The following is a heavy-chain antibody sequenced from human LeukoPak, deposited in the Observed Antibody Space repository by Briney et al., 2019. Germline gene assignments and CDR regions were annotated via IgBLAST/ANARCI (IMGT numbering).Heavy chain of an antibody. Sequence: SETLSLTCTVSGGSISSYYWSWIRQPAGKGLEWIGRIYTSGSTNYNPSLKSRVTMSVDTSKNQFSLKLSSVTAADTAVYYCARAVGYCSSTSCHPGDYYYYMDVWGKGTTVTVSS. CDR2: IYTSGST. D-gene: IGHD2-2*01. J-gene: IGHJ6*03. CDR3: ARAVGYCSSTSCHPGDYYYYMDV. V-gene: IGHV4-4*07. CDR1: GGSISSYY.